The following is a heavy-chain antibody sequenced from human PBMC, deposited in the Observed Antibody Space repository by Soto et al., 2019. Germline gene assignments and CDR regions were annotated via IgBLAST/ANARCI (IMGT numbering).Heavy chain of an antibody. CDR1: GYSCTIYC. D-gene: IGHD6-6*01. V-gene: IGHV5-51*01. J-gene: IGHJ6*02. CDR3: ASSIAARPNYYGMDV. Sequence: PGESLKISGNGSGYSCTIYCIGLVLQMPGKGLEWMGIIYPGDSDTRYSPSFQGQVTISADKSIGTAYLQWSSLKASDTAMYYCASSIAARPNYYGMDVWGQGTTVTVSS. CDR2: IYPGDSDT.